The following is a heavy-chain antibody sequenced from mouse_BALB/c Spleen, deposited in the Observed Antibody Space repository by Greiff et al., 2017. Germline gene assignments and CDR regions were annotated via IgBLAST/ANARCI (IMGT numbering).Heavy chain of an antibody. CDR1: GYSITSGYS. D-gene: IGHD2-10*02. J-gene: IGHJ3*01. V-gene: IGHV3-1*02. CDR3: ARGKYASAY. CDR2: IHYSGST. Sequence: EVQRVESGPDLVKPSQSLSLTCTVTGYSITSGYSWHWIRQVPGNKLEWMGYIHYSGSTNYTPSLTSRISITRDTSKNQFFLQLNSVTTEDTATYYGARGKYASAYWGQGTLVTVSA.